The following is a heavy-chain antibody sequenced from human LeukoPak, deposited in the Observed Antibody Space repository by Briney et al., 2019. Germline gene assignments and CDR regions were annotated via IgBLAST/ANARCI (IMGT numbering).Heavy chain of an antibody. D-gene: IGHD2-2*01. CDR1: GGSIRGYY. J-gene: IGHJ6*03. CDR3: ASIRTLNYYMDV. Sequence: PSETLSLTCNVSGGSIRGYYWSWIRQPPGKGLEWIGYIYSSGSTNYNPSLKSRVTMSVDTSKNQFSLKVSSVTAADTAVYYCASIRTLNYYMDVWGKGTTVTISS. CDR2: IYSSGST. V-gene: IGHV4-59*12.